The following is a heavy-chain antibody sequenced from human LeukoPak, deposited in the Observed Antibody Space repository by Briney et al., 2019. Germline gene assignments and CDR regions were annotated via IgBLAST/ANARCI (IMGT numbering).Heavy chain of an antibody. D-gene: IGHD6-13*01. J-gene: IGHJ6*03. CDR2: IYPGDSDT. CDR3: ARRAAAGTDYYYMDV. Sequence: GESLKISCKASGYSFTNYWIGWVRQMPGKGLEWMGIIYPGDSDTRYSPSFQGQVTISADKSISTAYLQWSSLKASDTAMYYCARRAAAGTDYYYMDVWGKGTTVTVSS. CDR1: GYSFTNYW. V-gene: IGHV5-51*01.